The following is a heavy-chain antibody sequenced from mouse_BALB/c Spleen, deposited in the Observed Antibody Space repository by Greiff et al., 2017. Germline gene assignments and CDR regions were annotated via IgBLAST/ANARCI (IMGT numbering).Heavy chain of an antibody. CDR1: GYAFTNYL. CDR3: ANYYYGSSYGFAY. CDR2: INPGSGGT. V-gene: IGHV1-54*01. Sequence: QVQLQQSGAELVRPGTSVKVSCKASGYAFTNYLIEWVKQRPGQGLEWIGVINPGSGGTNYNEKFKGKATLTADKSSSTAYMQLSSLTSDDSAVYFCANYYYGSSYGFAYWGQGTLVTVSA. J-gene: IGHJ3*01. D-gene: IGHD1-1*01.